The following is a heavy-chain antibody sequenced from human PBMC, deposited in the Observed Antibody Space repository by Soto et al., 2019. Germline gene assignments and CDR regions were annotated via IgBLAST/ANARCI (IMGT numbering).Heavy chain of an antibody. CDR3: ARESGYYDSSGYYPLDY. D-gene: IGHD3-22*01. CDR1: GGTFSSYA. Sequence: QVQLVQSGAEVKKPGSSVKVSCKASGGTFSSYAISWVRQAPGQGLEWMGGIIPIFGTANYAQKFQGRVTITAEKSTSTAYMELSSLRSEDTAVYYCARESGYYDSSGYYPLDYWGQGTLVTVSS. J-gene: IGHJ4*02. V-gene: IGHV1-69*06. CDR2: IIPIFGTA.